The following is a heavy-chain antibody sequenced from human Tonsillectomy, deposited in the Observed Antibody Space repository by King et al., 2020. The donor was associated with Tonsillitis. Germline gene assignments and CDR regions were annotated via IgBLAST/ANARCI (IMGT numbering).Heavy chain of an antibody. CDR1: GVNFDDYA. CDR2: ISWNSGSR. D-gene: IGHD6-19*01. J-gene: IGHJ5*02. V-gene: IGHV3-9*01. CDR3: AKADQYSSAWRPLDL. Sequence: VQLVESGGGLVQPGRSLRLSCAASGVNFDDYAMHWVRQAPGKGLEGVSGISWNSGSRVYADSVKGRFTISRDNTKNSLYLQMSSLRADDTALYYCAKADQYSSAWRPLDLWGQGTLVTVSS.